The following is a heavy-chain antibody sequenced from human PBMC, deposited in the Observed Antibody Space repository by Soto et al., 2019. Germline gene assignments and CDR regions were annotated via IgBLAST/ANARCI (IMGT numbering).Heavy chain of an antibody. Sequence: SETLSLTCTVSGGSISSYYWSWIRQPPGKGLEWIGYIYYSGSTNYNPSLKIRVTISVDTSKNQFSLKLSSVTAADTAVYYCATGKIGWFDPWGQGTLVTVSS. CDR3: ATGKIGWFDP. D-gene: IGHD1-26*01. J-gene: IGHJ5*02. CDR2: IYYSGST. V-gene: IGHV4-59*01. CDR1: GGSISSYY.